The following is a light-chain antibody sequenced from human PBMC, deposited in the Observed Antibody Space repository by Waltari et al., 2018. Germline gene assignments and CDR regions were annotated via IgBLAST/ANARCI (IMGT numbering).Light chain of an antibody. CDR3: QQANTVPLT. J-gene: IGKJ4*01. Sequence: TCRESHDNTSYLTWYQQKPGQAPKLLIYYASSSQTGVPSRFSGSESGTDFTLTISSLQPEDFAIYYCQQANTVPLTFGGGTKVELK. V-gene: IGKV1-12*01. CDR1: HDNTSY. CDR2: YAS.